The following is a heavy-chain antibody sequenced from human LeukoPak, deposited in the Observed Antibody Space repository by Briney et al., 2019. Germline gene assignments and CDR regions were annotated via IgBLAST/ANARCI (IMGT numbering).Heavy chain of an antibody. J-gene: IGHJ3*02. CDR3: ARDLLIAVAGHDAFDI. V-gene: IGHV3-66*02. Sequence: GGSLRLTCAASGFTVSSNYMSWVRQAPGKGLEWISVTYSGGSTYYADSVKGRFTISRDNSKNTLYLQMNSLRAEDTAVYYCARDLLIAVAGHDAFDIWGQGTMVTVSS. CDR2: TYSGGST. D-gene: IGHD6-19*01. CDR1: GFTVSSNY.